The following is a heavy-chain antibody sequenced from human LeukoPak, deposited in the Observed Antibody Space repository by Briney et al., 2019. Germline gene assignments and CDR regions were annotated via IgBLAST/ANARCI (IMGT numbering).Heavy chain of an antibody. Sequence: ASVKVSCKASGYTFTGYYMHWVRQAPGQGLEWMGWINPNHGDTNYAQKFQGRVTMTRDTSISTAYMELSRLRSDDTAVYYCARGYGDPPPYFDYWGQGTLVTVSS. CDR2: INPNHGDT. D-gene: IGHD4-17*01. CDR1: GYTFTGYY. J-gene: IGHJ4*02. V-gene: IGHV1-2*02. CDR3: ARGYGDPPPYFDY.